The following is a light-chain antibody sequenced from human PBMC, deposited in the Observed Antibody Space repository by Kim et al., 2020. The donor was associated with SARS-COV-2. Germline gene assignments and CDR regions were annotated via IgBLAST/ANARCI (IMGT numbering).Light chain of an antibody. CDR1: QSVLSSSNNKDY. V-gene: IGKV4-1*01. CDR3: QQYYTIPPT. Sequence: DIVMTQSPDSLAVSLGERATINCKSSQSVLSSSNNKDYLIWYQQKPGQPPKLLIYWASTRQSGVPDRFSGSGSGTEFTLTISSLQAEDVAVYYCQQYYTIPPTFGGGTKLEI. J-gene: IGKJ4*01. CDR2: WAS.